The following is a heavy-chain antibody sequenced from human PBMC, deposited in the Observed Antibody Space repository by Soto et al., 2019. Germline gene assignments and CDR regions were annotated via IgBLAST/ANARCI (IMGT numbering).Heavy chain of an antibody. D-gene: IGHD6-13*01. Sequence: QVQLVESGGGVVQPGRSLRLSCAASGFTFSSYGMHWVRQAPGKGLEWVAVIWYDGSNKYYADSVKGRFTIYRDNSKNTLYLQMNSLRAEDTAVYYCARDALSHSSSWYGDAFDIWGQGTMVTVSS. CDR2: IWYDGSNK. V-gene: IGHV3-33*01. CDR3: ARDALSHSSSWYGDAFDI. CDR1: GFTFSSYG. J-gene: IGHJ3*02.